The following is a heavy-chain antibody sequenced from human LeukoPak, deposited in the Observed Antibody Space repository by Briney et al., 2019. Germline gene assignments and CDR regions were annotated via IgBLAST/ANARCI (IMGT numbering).Heavy chain of an antibody. CDR1: GGSISSSSYY. V-gene: IGHV4-39*01. J-gene: IGHJ4*02. D-gene: IGHD3-22*01. Sequence: PSETLSLTCTVPGGSISSSSYYWGWIRQPPGKGLEWIGSIYYSGSTYYNPSLKSRVTISVDTSKNQFSLKLSSVTAADTAVYYCARLGEDYYDSSGYSTAAYWGQGTLVTVSS. CDR2: IYYSGST. CDR3: ARLGEDYYDSSGYSTAAY.